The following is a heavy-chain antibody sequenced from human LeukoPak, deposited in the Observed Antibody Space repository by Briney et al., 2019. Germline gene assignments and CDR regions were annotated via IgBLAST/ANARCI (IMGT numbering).Heavy chain of an antibody. V-gene: IGHV3-23*01. CDR1: GFTFSSYA. CDR3: AKIFKTMIVVVITTYYFDY. CDR2: ISGSGGST. J-gene: IGHJ4*02. D-gene: IGHD3-22*01. Sequence: GGSLRLSCAASGFTFSSYAMHWVRQAPGKGLEWVAVISGSGGSTYYADSVKGRFTISRDNSKNTLYLQMNSLRAEDTAVYYCAKIFKTMIVVVITTYYFDYWGQGTLVTVSS.